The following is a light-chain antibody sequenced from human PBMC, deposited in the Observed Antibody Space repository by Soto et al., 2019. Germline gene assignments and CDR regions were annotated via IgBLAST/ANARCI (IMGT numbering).Light chain of an antibody. V-gene: IGKV1-5*03. CDR2: KAS. CDR3: QHYKSYSEA. Sequence: DIQMTQSPSTLSASVGDRVTIPCRASQSISSWLAWYQQKPGKAPKVLIYKASSLESGVPSRFSGSGSGTEFTLTISSLQPDDFATYYCQHYKSYSEAFGQGTKVDIK. CDR1: QSISSW. J-gene: IGKJ1*01.